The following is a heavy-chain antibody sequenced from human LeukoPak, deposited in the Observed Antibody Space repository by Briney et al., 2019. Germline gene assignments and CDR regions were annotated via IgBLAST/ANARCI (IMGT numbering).Heavy chain of an antibody. D-gene: IGHD3-9*01. V-gene: IGHV4-61*02. J-gene: IGHJ5*02. Sequence: SENLSLNCTGSGGSISSGSYYWSWIRQPAGKRLEWIGRIYTSGSTNYNPSLKSRATISVDTSKNQFSLTLSSVTAADTAVYYCARYILTGYYQNWFDPWGQGTLVTVSS. CDR2: IYTSGST. CDR1: GGSISSGSYY. CDR3: ARYILTGYYQNWFDP.